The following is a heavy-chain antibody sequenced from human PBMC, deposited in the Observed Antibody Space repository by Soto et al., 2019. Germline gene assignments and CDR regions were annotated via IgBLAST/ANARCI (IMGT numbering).Heavy chain of an antibody. J-gene: IGHJ6*02. CDR3: AKLQHNSYYYVMDV. CDR1: GFTFSSSA. CDR2: ITYTGTT. V-gene: IGHV3-23*01. Sequence: GGSLRLSCEGSGFTFSSSAMGWVRQAPGQGLEWVSSITYTGTTHYTDSVKGRFTISRDDSKNTLYLQMDSLRAEDTAVYYCAKLQHNSYYYVMDVWGQGTTVTVSS.